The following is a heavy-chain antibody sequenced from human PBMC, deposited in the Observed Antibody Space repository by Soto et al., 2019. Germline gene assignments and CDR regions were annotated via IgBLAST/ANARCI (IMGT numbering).Heavy chain of an antibody. D-gene: IGHD4-17*01. CDR1: CYTFTSYG. CDR3: ARGYGDYEVPIYYYGMDV. V-gene: IGHV1-18*01. J-gene: IGHJ6*02. CDR2: ISAYNGNT. Sequence: ASVKVSCKASCYTFTSYGISLVRQAPGQWLEWMGWISAYNGNTNYAQKLQGRVTMTTDTSTSTAYMELRSLRSDDTAVYYCARGYGDYEVPIYYYGMDVWGQGTTVTVSS.